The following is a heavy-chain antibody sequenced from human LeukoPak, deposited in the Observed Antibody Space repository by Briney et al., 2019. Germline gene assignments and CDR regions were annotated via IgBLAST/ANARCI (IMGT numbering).Heavy chain of an antibody. V-gene: IGHV3-30*04. CDR3: ARGRGLRYFDWLSTREYYFDY. CDR1: GFTFSSYA. J-gene: IGHJ4*02. Sequence: PGRSLRLSCAASGFTFSSYAMHWVRQAPGKGLGWVAVISYDGSNKYYADSVKGRFTISRDNSKNTLYLQMNSLRAEDTAVYYCARGRGLRYFDWLSTREYYFDYWGQGTLVTVSS. D-gene: IGHD3-9*01. CDR2: ISYDGSNK.